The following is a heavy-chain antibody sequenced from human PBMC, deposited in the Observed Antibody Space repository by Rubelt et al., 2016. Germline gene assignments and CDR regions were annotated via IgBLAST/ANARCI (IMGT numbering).Heavy chain of an antibody. CDR2: VPYDGRDS. Sequence: QVQLVASGVGVVQPGRSLRLSCATSGLTFSRHHMHWVRQAPGKGLEWLAVVPYDGRDSSYAYSVKGRFTISRDNSKNTLYLQMNKLRAEGTAADYCAKDKVLGSSNWYELYWFDPWGQGTLVTVSS. V-gene: IGHV3-30*04. CDR3: AKDKVLGSSNWYELYWFDP. CDR1: GLTFSRHH. D-gene: IGHD6-13*01. J-gene: IGHJ5*02.